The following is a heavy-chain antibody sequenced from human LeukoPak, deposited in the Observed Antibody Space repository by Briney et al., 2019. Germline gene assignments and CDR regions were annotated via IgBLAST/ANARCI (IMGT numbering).Heavy chain of an antibody. Sequence: SCKASGYTFTSYYMHWVRQAPGKGLEWVAVISYDGSIKYYADSVMGRFTISRDNSKNTLFLQMHSLRTEDTAVYYCASEYFYDTSGYYLDYWGQGTLVTVSS. CDR2: ISYDGSIK. CDR3: ASEYFYDTSGYYLDY. J-gene: IGHJ4*02. CDR1: GYTFTSYY. D-gene: IGHD3-22*01. V-gene: IGHV3-30*04.